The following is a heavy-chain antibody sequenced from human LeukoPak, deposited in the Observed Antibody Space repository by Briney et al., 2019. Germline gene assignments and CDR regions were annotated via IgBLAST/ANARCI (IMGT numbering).Heavy chain of an antibody. Sequence: PGGSLRLSCTASGFTFGDYAMSWFRQAPGKGLEWVGFIRSKAYGGTTEYAASVKGRFTISRDDSKSIAYLQMNSLKTEDTAVYYCTRGYYGSGSYYNPSGFDYWGQGTLVTVSS. D-gene: IGHD3-10*01. CDR2: IRSKAYGGTT. CDR1: GFTFGDYA. V-gene: IGHV3-49*03. CDR3: TRGYYGSGSYYNPSGFDY. J-gene: IGHJ4*02.